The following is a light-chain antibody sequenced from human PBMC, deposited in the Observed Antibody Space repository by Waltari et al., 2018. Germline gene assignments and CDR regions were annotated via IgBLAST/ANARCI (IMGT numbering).Light chain of an antibody. Sequence: YVLPQAPSVSVAPGQTARVTCEGYNIGTNSFHWYQQKPGQAPVLVLSYNSDRPSGIPERFAGSNSENTATLTISRGEAGDEADYYCQVWVSGQEVFGGGTKLTVL. CDR2: YNS. J-gene: IGLJ3*02. CDR3: QVWVSGQEV. CDR1: NIGTNS. V-gene: IGLV3-21*02.